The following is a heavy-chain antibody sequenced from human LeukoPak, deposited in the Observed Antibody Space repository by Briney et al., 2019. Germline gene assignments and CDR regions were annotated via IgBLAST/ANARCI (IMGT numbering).Heavy chain of an antibody. J-gene: IGHJ4*02. CDR3: AKDLRYYDSSGYGQFDY. CDR1: GFTFRIYS. D-gene: IGHD3-22*01. V-gene: IGHV3-23*01. CDR2: ISGSGGST. Sequence: GGSLRLSCAASGFTFRIYSMNWVRQAPGRGLEWVSAISGSGGSTYYADSVKGRFTISRDNSKNTLYLQMNSLRAEDTAVYYCAKDLRYYDSSGYGQFDYWGQGTLVTVSS.